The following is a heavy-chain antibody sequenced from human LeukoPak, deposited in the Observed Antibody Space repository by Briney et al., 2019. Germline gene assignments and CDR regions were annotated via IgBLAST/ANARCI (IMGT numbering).Heavy chain of an antibody. J-gene: IGHJ3*02. CDR2: ISGSGGST. D-gene: IGHD3-3*01. CDR3: ARDARRFLEWPHAFDI. V-gene: IGHV3-23*01. CDR1: GFTFSSYA. Sequence: PGGSLRLSCAASGFTFSSYAMSWVRQAPGKGLEWVSAISGSGGSTYYADSVKGRFTISRDNSKNTLYLQMNSLRAEDTAVYYCARDARRFLEWPHAFDIWGQGTMVTVSS.